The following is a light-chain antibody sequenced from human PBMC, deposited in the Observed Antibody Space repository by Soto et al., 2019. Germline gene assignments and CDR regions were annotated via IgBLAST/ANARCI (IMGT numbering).Light chain of an antibody. CDR1: PSVTNF. J-gene: IGKJ3*01. Sequence: EIVLTQSPATLSLSPGERATLSCRASPSVTNFLAWYQQKPGQAPRLLIYGASTRATGIPATFSGSGSGTDFSLTISRLEPDDFAVYYCQHYGSSPRITFGLGTKVDIK. CDR3: QHYGSSPRIT. V-gene: IGKV3-20*01. CDR2: GAS.